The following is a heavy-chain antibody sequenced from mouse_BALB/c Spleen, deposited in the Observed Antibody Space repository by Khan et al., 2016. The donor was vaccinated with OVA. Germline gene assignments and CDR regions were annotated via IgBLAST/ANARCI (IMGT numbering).Heavy chain of an antibody. CDR2: IWGGGST. CDR3: AKGLWAYYFALDY. D-gene: IGHD1-1*02. J-gene: IGHJ4*01. CDR1: GFSLSDYG. Sequence: VQLQESGPGLVAPSQSLSITCTVSGFSLSDYGVSWIRQPPGKGLEWLGVIWGGGSTYYNSALKSRLSISKDNSKSQVFLKMNSLQTDDTAMYYCAKGLWAYYFALDYWGQGTTVTVSP. V-gene: IGHV2-6-5*01.